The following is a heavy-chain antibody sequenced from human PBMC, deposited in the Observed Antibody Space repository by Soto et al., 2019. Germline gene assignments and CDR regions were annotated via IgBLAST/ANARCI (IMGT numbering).Heavy chain of an antibody. CDR1: GFTFSSYS. Sequence: WGSLRLSCAASGFTFSSYSMNWVRQAPGKGLEWVSYISSSSTIYYADSVKGRFTISRDNAKNSLYLQMNSLRAEDTAVYYCARGGGYCSGGSCYLNYFDYWGQGTLVTVSS. V-gene: IGHV3-48*01. J-gene: IGHJ4*02. CDR3: ARGGGYCSGGSCYLNYFDY. D-gene: IGHD2-15*01. CDR2: ISSSSTI.